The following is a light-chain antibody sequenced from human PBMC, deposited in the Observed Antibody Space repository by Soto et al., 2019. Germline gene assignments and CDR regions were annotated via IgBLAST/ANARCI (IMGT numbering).Light chain of an antibody. CDR2: DVT. V-gene: IGLV2-14*03. CDR3: SSYTSSSTLV. J-gene: IGLJ1*01. CDR1: SSDVGGYNF. Sequence: QSVLTQPAFVSGSPGQSITISCTGTSSDVGGYNFVSWYQHPPGKVPKLMIYDVTNRPSGVSNRFSGSKSGNTASLTISGLQAEDEADYYCSSYTSSSTLVFGTGTKLTVL.